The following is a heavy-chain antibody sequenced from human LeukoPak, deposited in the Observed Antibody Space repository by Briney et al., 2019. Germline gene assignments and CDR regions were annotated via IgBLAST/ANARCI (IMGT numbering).Heavy chain of an antibody. CDR3: ARDPKPGGYSGYEWVSDY. Sequence: PGGSLRLSCAASGFTFDDYAMHWVRQAPGKGLEWVSGISWNSGSIGYADSVKGRFTISRDNSKNTLYLQMNSLRAEDTAVYYCARDPKPGGYSGYEWVSDYWGQGTLVTVSS. D-gene: IGHD5-12*01. CDR1: GFTFDDYA. CDR2: ISWNSGSI. J-gene: IGHJ4*02. V-gene: IGHV3-9*01.